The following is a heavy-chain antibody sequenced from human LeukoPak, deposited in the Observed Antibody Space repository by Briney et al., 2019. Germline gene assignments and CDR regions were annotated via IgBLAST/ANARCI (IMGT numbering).Heavy chain of an antibody. Sequence: ASVKVSCKASGYTFTTYYMHWVRQAPGQGLEWMGIINPSGGSASYAQKFQGRVTMTRDMSTSTVYMELSSLRSEDTAVYYCARGPNYYDDTQHNWFDPRGQGTLVTVSS. CDR1: GYTFTTYY. J-gene: IGHJ5*02. CDR2: INPSGGSA. CDR3: ARGPNYYDDTQHNWFDP. D-gene: IGHD3-22*01. V-gene: IGHV1-46*01.